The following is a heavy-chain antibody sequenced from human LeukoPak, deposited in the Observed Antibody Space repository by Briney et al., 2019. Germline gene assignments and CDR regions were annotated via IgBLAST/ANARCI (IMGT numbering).Heavy chain of an antibody. CDR1: GYTFTSYG. D-gene: IGHD3-22*01. J-gene: IGHJ2*01. Sequence: ASVKVSCKXSGYTFTSYGISWVRQAPRQGLEWMGWISAYNGNTNYAQKLQGRVTMTTDTSTSTAYMELRSLRSDDTAVYYCARGSYYYDSSGYWYFDLWGRGTLVTVSS. CDR3: ARGSYYYDSSGYWYFDL. V-gene: IGHV1-18*01. CDR2: ISAYNGNT.